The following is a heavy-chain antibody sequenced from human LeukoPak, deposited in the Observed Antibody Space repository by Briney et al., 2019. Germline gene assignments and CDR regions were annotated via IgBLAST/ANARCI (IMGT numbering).Heavy chain of an antibody. CDR1: GFTFSSYS. CDR2: ISSSSSYI. CDR3: ARGGYCSSTSCYPDY. J-gene: IGHJ4*02. V-gene: IGHV3-21*01. D-gene: IGHD2-2*01. Sequence: PGGSLRLSCAASGFTFSSYSMNWVRQAPGKGLEWVSSISSSSSYIYYADSVKGRFTISRDNAKNSLYLQMNSLRAEDTAVYYCARGGYCSSTSCYPDYWGQGTLVTVSS.